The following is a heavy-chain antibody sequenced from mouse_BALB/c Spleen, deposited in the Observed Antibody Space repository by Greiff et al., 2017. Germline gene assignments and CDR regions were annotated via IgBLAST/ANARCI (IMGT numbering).Heavy chain of an antibody. V-gene: IGHV1S126*01. Sequence: VQLQQSGPQLVRPGASVKISCKASGYSFTSYWMHWVKQRPGQGLEWIGMIDPSDSETRLNQKFKDKATLTVDKSSSTAYMQLSSPTSEDSAVYYCAGGTLTATWFAYWGQGTLVTVSA. J-gene: IGHJ3*01. CDR2: IDPSDSET. D-gene: IGHD1-2*01. CDR3: AGGTLTATWFAY. CDR1: GYSFTSYW.